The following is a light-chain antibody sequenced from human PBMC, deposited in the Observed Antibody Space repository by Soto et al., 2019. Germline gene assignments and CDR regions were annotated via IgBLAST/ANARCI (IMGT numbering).Light chain of an antibody. CDR1: SSDVGGYNY. J-gene: IGLJ1*01. Sequence: QSVLTQPASVSGSPGQSITISCTGTSSDVGGYNYGSWYQQHPGKAPKFMIYDVSNRPSGVSNHFSGSKSGNTASLTISGPQAEDEHDYYYSSYKTNNTRQIHFGNGTKLTVL. CDR2: DVS. V-gene: IGLV2-14*01. CDR3: SSYKTNNTRQIH.